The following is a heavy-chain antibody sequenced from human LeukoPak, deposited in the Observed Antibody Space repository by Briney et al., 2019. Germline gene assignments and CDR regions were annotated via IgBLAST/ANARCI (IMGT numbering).Heavy chain of an antibody. V-gene: IGHV3-30*02. J-gene: IGHJ4*02. CDR2: IQYDGSNK. CDR1: GFTFSSYG. Sequence: GGSLRLSCATSGFTFSSYGMHWVRQAPGKGLEWVAFIQYDGSNKYYADSVKGRSTISRDNSKNTLYLQMNSLRAEDTAVYYCAKVGYCSGGSCHSGGGYYWGQGTLVTVSS. CDR3: AKVGYCSGGSCHSGGGYY. D-gene: IGHD2-15*01.